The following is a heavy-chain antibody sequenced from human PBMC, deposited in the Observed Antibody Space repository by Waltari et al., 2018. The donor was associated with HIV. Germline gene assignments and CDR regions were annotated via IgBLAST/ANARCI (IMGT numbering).Heavy chain of an antibody. CDR2: INHSGST. CDR1: GGSFSGYY. J-gene: IGHJ2*01. V-gene: IGHV4-34*01. Sequence: QVQLQQWGAGLLKPSETLSLTCAVYGGSFSGYYWSWIRQPPGKGLEWIGEINHSGSTNYNPSLKRRVTISVDTSKNQFSLKLSSVTAADTAVYYCAREPHYSSSWTYWYFDLWGRGTLVTVSS. D-gene: IGHD6-13*01. CDR3: AREPHYSSSWTYWYFDL.